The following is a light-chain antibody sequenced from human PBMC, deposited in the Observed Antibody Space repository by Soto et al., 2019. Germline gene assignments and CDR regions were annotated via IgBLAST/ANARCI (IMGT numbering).Light chain of an antibody. CDR1: QTSNW. Sequence: DIQMTQSPSTLSASVVDRVTITCRASQTSNWLAWYQQKPGKAPKLLIYKASSLESGVPSRFSGSGSGTEFTLTISSLQPDDFATYYCQQYNNYSPRTFGQGTKVEIK. CDR2: KAS. V-gene: IGKV1-5*03. CDR3: QQYNNYSPRT. J-gene: IGKJ1*01.